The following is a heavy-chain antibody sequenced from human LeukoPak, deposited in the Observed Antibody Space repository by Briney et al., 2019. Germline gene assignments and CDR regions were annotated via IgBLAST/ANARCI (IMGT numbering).Heavy chain of an antibody. CDR1: GFTFSTYS. D-gene: IGHD6-13*01. CDR3: ARDPYSSSWYYYYYYMDV. CDR2: IRGGAENT. Sequence: GGSLRLSCAASGFTFSTYSMSWVRQAPGKGLEWVSAIRGGAENTYYADSVRGRFTISRDNYKDTLTLQMNSLRAEDTAIYYCARDPYSSSWYYYYYYMDVWGKGTTVTVSS. V-gene: IGHV3-23*01. J-gene: IGHJ6*03.